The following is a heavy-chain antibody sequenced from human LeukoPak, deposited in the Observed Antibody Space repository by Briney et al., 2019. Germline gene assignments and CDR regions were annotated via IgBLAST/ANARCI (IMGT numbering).Heavy chain of an antibody. CDR1: GFTFSSYS. Sequence: GGSLRLSCAASGFTFSSYSMNWVRQAPGKGLEWVSSISSSSSYIYYADSVKGRFTISRDNAKNSLYLQMNSLRAEDTAVYYCARDKHSSGWYIRVIDYWGQGTLVTVSS. J-gene: IGHJ4*02. V-gene: IGHV3-21*01. D-gene: IGHD6-19*01. CDR2: ISSSSSYI. CDR3: ARDKHSSGWYIRVIDY.